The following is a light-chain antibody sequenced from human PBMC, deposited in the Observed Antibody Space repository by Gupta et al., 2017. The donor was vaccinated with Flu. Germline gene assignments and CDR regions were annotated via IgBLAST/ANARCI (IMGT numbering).Light chain of an antibody. CDR2: AAS. CDR3: QQSAHMFHYT. CDR1: HTINNR. V-gene: IGKV1-39*01. Sequence: DVLRTHSPSFVSASIGDRVTVTCRTSHTINNRLNWYQQKPGKATKLLIFAASSLQSGVPSRVSGSGSGTDFTLTISGLQRDDFANYYCQQSAHMFHYTYGQGTKLEI. J-gene: IGKJ2*01.